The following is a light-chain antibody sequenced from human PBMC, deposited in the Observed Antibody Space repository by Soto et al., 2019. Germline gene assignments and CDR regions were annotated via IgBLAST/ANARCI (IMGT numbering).Light chain of an antibody. Sequence: QSALTQPASVSGSPGQLITISCTGTSSGVGGYNYVSWYQQHPGKAPKLMIYEVSNRPSGVSNRFSGSKSGNTASLTISGLQAEDEADYYCSSYTSSSTLVFGTGTKVTVL. CDR1: SSGVGGYNY. J-gene: IGLJ1*01. V-gene: IGLV2-14*01. CDR3: SSYTSSSTLV. CDR2: EVS.